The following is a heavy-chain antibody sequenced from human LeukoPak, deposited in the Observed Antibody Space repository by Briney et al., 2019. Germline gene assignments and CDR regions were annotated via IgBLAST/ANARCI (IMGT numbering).Heavy chain of an antibody. D-gene: IGHD5-24*01. CDR1: GYTFTGYY. Sequence: ASVKVSCKASGYTFTGYYMHWVRQAPGQGLEWMGWINTNTGNPTYAQGFTGRFVLSLDTSVSTAYLQISSLKAEDTAVYYCARDNARRDGYNYGGMDVWGQGTTVTVSS. V-gene: IGHV7-4-1*02. J-gene: IGHJ6*02. CDR3: ARDNARRDGYNYGGMDV. CDR2: INTNTGNP.